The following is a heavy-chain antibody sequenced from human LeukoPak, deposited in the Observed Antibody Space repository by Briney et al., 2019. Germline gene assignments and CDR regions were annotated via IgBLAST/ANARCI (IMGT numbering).Heavy chain of an antibody. Sequence: SETLSLTCAVYGGSFSGYYWSWIRQPPGKGLEWIGEINRSGSTNYNPSLKSRVTISVDTSKNQFSLRLSSVTAADTAVYYCARGALWYQRDPFDYWGQGTLVTVSS. CDR1: GGSFSGYY. CDR3: ARGALWYQRDPFDY. D-gene: IGHD2-2*01. J-gene: IGHJ4*02. CDR2: INRSGST. V-gene: IGHV4-34*01.